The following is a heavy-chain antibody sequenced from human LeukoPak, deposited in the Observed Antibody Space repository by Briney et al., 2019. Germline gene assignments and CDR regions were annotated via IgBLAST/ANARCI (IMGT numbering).Heavy chain of an antibody. D-gene: IGHD3-10*01. V-gene: IGHV4-61*02. J-gene: IGHJ4*02. CDR3: ARDALGSGASVDY. CDR1: GGSISSGSYY. CDR2: IYTSGST. Sequence: SETLSLTCTVSGGSISSGSYYWSWIRQPAGKGLEWIGRIYTSGSTNYNPSLKSRVTISVDTSKNQFSLKLSSVTAADTAVYYCARDALGSGASVDYWGQGTLVTVSS.